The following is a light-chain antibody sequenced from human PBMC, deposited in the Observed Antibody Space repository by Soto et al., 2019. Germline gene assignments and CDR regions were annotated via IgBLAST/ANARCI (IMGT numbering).Light chain of an antibody. J-gene: IGLJ1*01. CDR1: SGYSNYK. V-gene: IGLV9-49*01. Sequence: QSVLAQPPSASASLGASVTLTCTLSSGYSNYKVDWYQQRPGKGPRFVMRVGTGGIVGPKGDGIPDRFSVLGSGLNRYLTIKNIQEEDESDYHCGADHGSGSNFVYVFGTGTKVTVL. CDR3: GADHGSGSNFVYV. CDR2: VGTGGIVG.